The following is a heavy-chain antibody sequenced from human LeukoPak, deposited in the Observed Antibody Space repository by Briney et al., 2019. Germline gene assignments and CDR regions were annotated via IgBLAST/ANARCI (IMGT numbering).Heavy chain of an antibody. Sequence: PETLSLTCTVSGGSITSSSYNWGWIRQPPGKGLEWIGSIYHSGSTFYNPSLKSRVTISINTSKNQFSLKLSSVTAADTAVYYCASQPYLDSCGYYFYWGQGTLVTVSS. V-gene: IGHV4-39*01. CDR1: GGSITSSSYN. J-gene: IGHJ4*02. D-gene: IGHD3-22*01. CDR2: IYHSGST. CDR3: ASQPYLDSCGYYFY.